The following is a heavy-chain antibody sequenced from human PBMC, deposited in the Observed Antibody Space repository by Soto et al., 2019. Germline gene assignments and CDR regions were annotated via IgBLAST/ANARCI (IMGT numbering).Heavy chain of an antibody. CDR3: ATRFPYSSGSHDY. CDR2: MVYSGTT. Sequence: QLQLQESGPGLVKPSETLSLTCTVSGGSITSNAYHWGWVRQPPGKGLEWIGSMVYSGTTYYNPSLTSRLPISVDTSKNQFALKLISVSVAETAVYFCATRFPYSSGSHDYWGQGTLVIVSS. J-gene: IGHJ4*02. V-gene: IGHV4-39*01. CDR1: GGSITSNAYH. D-gene: IGHD3-10*01.